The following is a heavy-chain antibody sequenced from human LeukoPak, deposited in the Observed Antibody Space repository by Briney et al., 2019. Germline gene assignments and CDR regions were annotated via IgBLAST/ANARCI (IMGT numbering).Heavy chain of an antibody. J-gene: IGHJ4*02. V-gene: IGHV1-2*04. CDR3: ARGYSSRWVDY. Sequence: ASVKVSCKASGYTFTGYYMHCVRQAPGQGLEWMGWINPNSGGTNYAQKFQGWVTITRDTSISTAYMELSRLRSDDTAVYYCARGYSSRWVDYWGQGTLVTVSS. D-gene: IGHD6-13*01. CDR2: INPNSGGT. CDR1: GYTFTGYY.